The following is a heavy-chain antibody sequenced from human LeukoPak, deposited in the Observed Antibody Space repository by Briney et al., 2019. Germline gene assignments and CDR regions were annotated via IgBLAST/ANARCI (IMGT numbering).Heavy chain of an antibody. D-gene: IGHD3-3*01. CDR2: INPSGGST. CDR1: GYTFTSYY. V-gene: IGHV1-46*01. CDR3: ARVVVRFLEWLFPYYGMDV. Sequence: ASVKVSCKASGYTFTSYYIHWVRQAPGQGLEWMGIINPSGGSTSYAQKFQGRVTMTTDTSTSTAYMELRSLRSDDTAVYYCARVVVRFLEWLFPYYGMDVWGQGTTVTVSS. J-gene: IGHJ6*02.